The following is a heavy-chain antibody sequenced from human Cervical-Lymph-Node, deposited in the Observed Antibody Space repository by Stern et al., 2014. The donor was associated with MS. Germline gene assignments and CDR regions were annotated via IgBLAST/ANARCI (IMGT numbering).Heavy chain of an antibody. V-gene: IGHV1-69*06. CDR2: IIPLFGTT. Sequence: QVQLVQSGAEVRKPGSSVKVSCKASGGTFSNSGISWVRQAPGQGLEWMGGIIPLFGTTHYAQKFQGRVTITADKSTGAVFLEVRSLTSDDTAVYYCARDLGVGPTAYWGQGTLVTVSS. CDR1: GGTFSNSG. D-gene: IGHD1-26*01. J-gene: IGHJ4*02. CDR3: ARDLGVGPTAY.